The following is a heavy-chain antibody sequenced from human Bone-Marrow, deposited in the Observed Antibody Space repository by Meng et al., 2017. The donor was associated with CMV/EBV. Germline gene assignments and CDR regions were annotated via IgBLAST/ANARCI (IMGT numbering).Heavy chain of an antibody. D-gene: IGHD6-19*01. CDR2: IKSKAHGGTI. J-gene: IGHJ4*02. V-gene: IGHV3-15*01. CDR3: VRLISG. CDR1: GFTFSDAW. Sequence: EVQLSVSGGDLERPGESLTLSCTVSGFTFSDAWMYWVRQAPGKGLEWVGRIKSKAHGGTIDYVAPVKGRFTISRDDSKNTVYLQMNSLKTEDTAVYYCVRLISGWGQGTLVTVSS.